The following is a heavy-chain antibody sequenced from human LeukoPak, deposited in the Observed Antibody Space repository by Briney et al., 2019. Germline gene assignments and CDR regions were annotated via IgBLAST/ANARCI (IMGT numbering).Heavy chain of an antibody. CDR1: GYSISSGYY. CDR3: ARAGWELDY. J-gene: IGHJ4*02. Sequence: SETLSLTCAVSGYSISSGYYWGWIRQPPGKGLEWIGSIYHSGSTYYNPSLKSRVTISVYTSKNHFSLKLSSVTAADTAVYYCARAGWELDYWGQGTLVTVSS. CDR2: IYHSGST. V-gene: IGHV4-38-2*01. D-gene: IGHD1-26*01.